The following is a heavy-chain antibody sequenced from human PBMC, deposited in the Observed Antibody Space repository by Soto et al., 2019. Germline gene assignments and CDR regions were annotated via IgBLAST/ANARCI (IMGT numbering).Heavy chain of an antibody. Sequence: GGSLRLSCAASGFTFDGYALHWVRQAPGKGLEWVSGISWNSDNIGYADSVKGRFTIFRDNVKNSLYLQMNSLRAEDTALYYCAKDLYSNYGDAFDIWGQGTMVTVSS. CDR1: GFTFDGYA. D-gene: IGHD4-4*01. V-gene: IGHV3-9*01. J-gene: IGHJ3*02. CDR2: ISWNSDNI. CDR3: AKDLYSNYGDAFDI.